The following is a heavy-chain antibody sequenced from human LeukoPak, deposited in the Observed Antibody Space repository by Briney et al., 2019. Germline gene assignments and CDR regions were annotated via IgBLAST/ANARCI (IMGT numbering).Heavy chain of an antibody. Sequence: GGSLRLSCAASGFTFSSYGMHWVRQAPGKGLEWVAVIWYDGSNKYYADAVKGRFTISRDSSKNTLYLQMNSLRAEVTAVYYCPRSPGIVVVVAATPLDYYYGMDVWGKGTTVTVSS. CDR1: GFTFSSYG. D-gene: IGHD2-15*01. CDR3: PRSPGIVVVVAATPLDYYYGMDV. V-gene: IGHV3-33*08. CDR2: IWYDGSNK. J-gene: IGHJ6*04.